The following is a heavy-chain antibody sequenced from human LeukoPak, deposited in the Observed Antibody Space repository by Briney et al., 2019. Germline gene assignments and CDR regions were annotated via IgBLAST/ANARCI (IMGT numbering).Heavy chain of an antibody. CDR1: GGSISSSSYY. D-gene: IGHD5-18*01. V-gene: IGHV4-39*01. Sequence: SETLSLTCTVSGGSISSSSYYWGWIRQPPGRGLEWIGSIYYSGSTYYNPSLKSRVTISVDTSKNQFSLKLSSVTAADTAVYYCAGDSYGIDYWGQGTLVTVSS. CDR3: AGDSYGIDY. J-gene: IGHJ4*02. CDR2: IYYSGST.